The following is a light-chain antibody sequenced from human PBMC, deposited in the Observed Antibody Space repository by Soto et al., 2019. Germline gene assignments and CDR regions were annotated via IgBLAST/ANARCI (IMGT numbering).Light chain of an antibody. Sequence: QSVLTQPASVSGSPGQSITISCTGSGRDIGAYNYVSWYQQHPGKAPKLIIYGVKNRPSGVSNRFSGSKSGNTASLTISGLQAEDEADYYCSSYTSSSTPYVFGTGTKVTVL. CDR3: SSYTSSSTPYV. CDR2: GVK. V-gene: IGLV2-14*01. CDR1: GRDIGAYNY. J-gene: IGLJ1*01.